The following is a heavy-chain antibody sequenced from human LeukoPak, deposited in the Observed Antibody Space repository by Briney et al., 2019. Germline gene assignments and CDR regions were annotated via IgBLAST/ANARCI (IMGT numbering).Heavy chain of an antibody. CDR1: GGSISSYY. Sequence: SETLSLTCTVSGGSISSYYWGWIRQPPGKGLEWIGNIYYSGSTYYSPSLKSRVTISVDTSKNLFSLKLSPVTAADTAVYYCARHLFSGGWYHVDSWGQGTLVTVSS. D-gene: IGHD6-19*01. CDR2: IYYSGST. J-gene: IGHJ4*02. CDR3: ARHLFSGGWYHVDS. V-gene: IGHV4-39*01.